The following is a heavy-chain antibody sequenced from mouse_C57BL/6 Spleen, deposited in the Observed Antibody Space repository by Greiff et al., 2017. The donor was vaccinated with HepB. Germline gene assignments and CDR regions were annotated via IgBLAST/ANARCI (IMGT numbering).Heavy chain of an antibody. D-gene: IGHD2-4*01. J-gene: IGHJ3*01. Sequence: QVQLKQSGPELVKPGASVKISCKASGYAFSSSWMNWVKQRPGKGLEWIGRIYPGDGDTNYNGKFKGKATLTADKSSSTAYMQLSSLTSEDSAVYFCATYDYDGFAYWGQGTLVNVSA. V-gene: IGHV1-82*01. CDR3: ATYDYDGFAY. CDR1: GYAFSSSW. CDR2: IYPGDGDT.